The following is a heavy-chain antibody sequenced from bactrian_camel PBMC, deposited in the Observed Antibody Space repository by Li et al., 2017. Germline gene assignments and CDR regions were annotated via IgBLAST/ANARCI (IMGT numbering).Heavy chain of an antibody. V-gene: IGHV3S53*01. CDR2: LELDRAT. J-gene: IGHJ4*01. Sequence: VQLVESGGGSVQTGGSLRLSCASSSYAVRLYSMAWFRQAPGKEREAVAILELDRATSYADFVEGRFAISQDNAKNTVYLQMDNLKPEDTAMYYCAADQDPICFNVFKGRGHWGQGTQVTVS. CDR3: AADQDPICFNVFKGRGH. CDR1: SYAVRLYS.